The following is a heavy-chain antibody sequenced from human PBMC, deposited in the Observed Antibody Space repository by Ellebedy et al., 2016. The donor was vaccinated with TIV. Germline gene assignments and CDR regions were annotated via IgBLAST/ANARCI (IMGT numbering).Heavy chain of an antibody. V-gene: IGHV3-43*01. CDR3: GKDEGDYGGVDY. CDR2: ITSNGDKR. CDR1: GFSFDDYT. Sequence: GGSLRLSXAASGFSFDDYTMHWVRQAPGKGLEWVSLITSNGDKRHYAASVRGRFTVSRDNNRTSLFLQMTRLRPEDTAFYYCGKDEGDYGGVDYWGQGTLVNVSS. D-gene: IGHD4-17*01. J-gene: IGHJ4*02.